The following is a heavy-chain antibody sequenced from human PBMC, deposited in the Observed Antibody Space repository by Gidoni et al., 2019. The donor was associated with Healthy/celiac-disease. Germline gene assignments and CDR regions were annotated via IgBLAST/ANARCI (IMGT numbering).Heavy chain of an antibody. J-gene: IGHJ5*02. V-gene: IGHV3-33*01. Sequence: QVQLVESGGGVVQPGRSLRLSCAASGFTFSSYGLHWVRQAPGKGLEWVAVIWYDGSNKYYADSVKGRFTISRDNSKNTLYLQMNSLRAEDTAVYYCARGGVHYDFWSGYWTNTPNNWFDPWGQGTLVTVSS. CDR3: ARGGVHYDFWSGYWTNTPNNWFDP. CDR1: GFTFSSYG. CDR2: IWYDGSNK. D-gene: IGHD3-3*01.